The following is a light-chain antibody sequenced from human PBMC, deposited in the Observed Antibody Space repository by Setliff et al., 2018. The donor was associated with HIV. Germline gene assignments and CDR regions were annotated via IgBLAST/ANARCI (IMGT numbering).Light chain of an antibody. J-gene: IGLJ1*01. CDR1: NSDIGSHDY. V-gene: IGLV2-14*03. CDR2: SVT. Sequence: QSPLTQPASVSGSPGQSITISCSGTNSDIGSHDYVSWYQQHPGKAPKLIIFSVTYRPSGVSDRFSGSKSGNTASLTISGLQPEDEADYYCASHRDTNTLEVFGTGTKVTVL. CDR3: ASHRDTNTLEV.